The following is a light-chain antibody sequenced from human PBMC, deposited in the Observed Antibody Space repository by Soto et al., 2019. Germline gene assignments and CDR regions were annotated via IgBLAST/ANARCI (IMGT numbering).Light chain of an antibody. V-gene: IGKV1-9*01. CDR3: LQLNSYPRT. CDR2: TAS. Sequence: DIQLTQSPSFLSASVGDRVTITCRASQGISSYLAWYQQKPGTAPKLLIYTASTLQSGVPSRFGGSGSGTKFTLTISSLQPEDFATYYCLQLNSYPRTFGQGTKVEIK. CDR1: QGISSY. J-gene: IGKJ1*01.